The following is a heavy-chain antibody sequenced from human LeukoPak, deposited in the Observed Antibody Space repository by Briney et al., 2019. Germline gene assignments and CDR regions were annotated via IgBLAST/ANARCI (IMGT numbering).Heavy chain of an antibody. J-gene: IGHJ6*03. CDR1: GYSISSGYY. CDR3: ARGVVRMGYSSGWVSSRAGDYYYYMDV. Sequence: SETLSLTCTVSGYSISSGYYWGWIRQPPGKGLEWIGSIYHSGSTYYNPSLKSRVTISVDTSKNQFSLKLSSVTAADTAVYYCARGVVRMGYSSGWVSSRAGDYYYYMDVWGKGTTVTISS. CDR2: IYHSGST. D-gene: IGHD6-19*01. V-gene: IGHV4-38-2*02.